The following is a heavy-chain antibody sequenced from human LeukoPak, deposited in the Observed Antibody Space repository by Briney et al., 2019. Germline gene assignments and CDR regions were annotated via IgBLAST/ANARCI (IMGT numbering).Heavy chain of an antibody. CDR2: IDWDDDK. CDR3: AQSTPAYFTMVR. V-gene: IGHV2-70*11. CDR1: GFSLSTSGMC. J-gene: IGHJ4*02. D-gene: IGHD3-10*01. Sequence: RESGPALVKPTQTLTLTCTFSGFSLSTSGMCVSWIRQPPGKALEWLARIDWDDDKYYSTSLKTRLTISKDTSKSQVVLTMTNMDPVDTATYYCAQSTPAYFTMVRWGQGTLVTVSS.